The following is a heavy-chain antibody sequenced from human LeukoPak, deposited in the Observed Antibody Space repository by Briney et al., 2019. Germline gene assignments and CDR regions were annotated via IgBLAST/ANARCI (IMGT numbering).Heavy chain of an antibody. J-gene: IGHJ5*02. Sequence: PSETLSLTYTVSGGSISGYYWNWVRQPPGKGLEWIGYIYYSGSTNYNPSLKSRVTISVDTSKNQFSLKLTSVTAADTAVYYCARDSGSSTHDPWGQGTLVTVSS. CDR2: IYYSGST. CDR1: GGSISGYY. D-gene: IGHD2-2*01. V-gene: IGHV4-59*01. CDR3: ARDSGSSTHDP.